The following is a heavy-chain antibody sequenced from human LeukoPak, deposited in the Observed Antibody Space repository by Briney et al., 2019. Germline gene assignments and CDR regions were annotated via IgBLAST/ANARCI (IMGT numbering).Heavy chain of an antibody. CDR1: GFTLSSYA. V-gene: IGHV3-23*01. Sequence: PGGSLRLSCAASGFTLSSYAISCVRQAPGKGLEWVSAISGSGGSTYYADSVKGRFTISRDNSKNTLYLQMNSLRAEDTTVYYCAKSGVLFGAYYFDYWGQGTLVTVSS. CDR2: ISGSGGST. J-gene: IGHJ4*02. D-gene: IGHD3-10*01. CDR3: AKSGVLFGAYYFDY.